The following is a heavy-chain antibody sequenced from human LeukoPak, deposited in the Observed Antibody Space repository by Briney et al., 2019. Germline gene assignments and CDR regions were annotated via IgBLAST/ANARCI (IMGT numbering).Heavy chain of an antibody. CDR1: GFTFTTYR. CDR3: ARGFDGYYGFDL. J-gene: IGHJ3*01. CDR2: INQDGVEK. Sequence: PGGSLRLSCAASGFTFTTYRMSWVRQAPGKGLEWVANINQDGVEKYYVASVRGRLTISRDNAKNSMYVQMNSLRAEDTAVYYCARGFDGYYGFDLWGQGTMVTVSS. D-gene: IGHD5-24*01. V-gene: IGHV3-7*05.